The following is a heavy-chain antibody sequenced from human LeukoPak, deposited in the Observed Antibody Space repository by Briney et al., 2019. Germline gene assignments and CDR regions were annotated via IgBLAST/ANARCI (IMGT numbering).Heavy chain of an antibody. D-gene: IGHD5-18*01. V-gene: IGHV1-18*01. Sequence: GASVKVSCKASGYTFTSYGISWVRQAPGQGLEWMGWISAYNGNTNYAQKLQGRVTMTTDTSTSTAYMELRSLRSDDTAVYYCARAPKVISRQLWLHRFDYWGQGTLVTVSS. CDR2: ISAYNGNT. J-gene: IGHJ4*02. CDR3: ARAPKVISRQLWLHRFDY. CDR1: GYTFTSYG.